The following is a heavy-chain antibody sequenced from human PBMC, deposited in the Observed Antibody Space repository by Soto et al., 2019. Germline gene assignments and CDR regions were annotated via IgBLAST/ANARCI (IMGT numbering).Heavy chain of an antibody. CDR2: IYPGDSDT. D-gene: IGHD5-12*01. CDR1: GYSFTSYW. CDR3: ARREMATIDAFDI. V-gene: IGHV5-51*01. J-gene: IGHJ3*02. Sequence: GESLKISCQGSGYSFTSYWIGWVRQMPGKGLEWMGIIYPGDSDTRYSPSFQGQVTISADKSISTAYLQWSSLKASDTAMYYCARREMATIDAFDIWGQGTMVTVSS.